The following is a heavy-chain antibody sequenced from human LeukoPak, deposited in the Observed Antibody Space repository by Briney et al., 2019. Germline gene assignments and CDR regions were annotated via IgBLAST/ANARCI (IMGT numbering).Heavy chain of an antibody. CDR2: IIPIFGTA. CDR3: ARLLRHWFDP. V-gene: IGHV1-69*13. Sequence: ASVKVSCKASGGTFSSYAISWVRQAPGQGLEWMGGIIPIFGTANYAQKFQGRVTITADESTSTAYMELSSLRSEGTAVYYCARLLRHWFDPWGQGTLVTVSS. CDR1: GGTFSSYA. J-gene: IGHJ5*02.